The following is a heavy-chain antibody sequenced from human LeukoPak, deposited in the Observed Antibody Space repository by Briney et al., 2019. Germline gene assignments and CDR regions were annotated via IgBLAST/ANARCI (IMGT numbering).Heavy chain of an antibody. CDR2: INHSGST. V-gene: IGHV4-34*01. CDR1: GGSFSGYC. CDR3: ARQTLYYDILTGYPYNWFDP. D-gene: IGHD3-9*01. Sequence: PSETLSLTCIVYGGSFSGYCWSWIRQPPGKGLEWIGEINHSGSTYYNPSLKSRVTISVDTSKNQFSLKLSSVTAADTAVYYCARQTLYYDILTGYPYNWFDPWGQGTLVAVSS. J-gene: IGHJ5*02.